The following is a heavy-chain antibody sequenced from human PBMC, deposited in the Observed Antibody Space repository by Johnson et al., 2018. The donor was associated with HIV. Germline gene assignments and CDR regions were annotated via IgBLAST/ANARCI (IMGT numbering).Heavy chain of an antibody. CDR2: IGRAGDT. V-gene: IGHV3-13*01. J-gene: IGHJ3*02. D-gene: IGHD6-13*01. Sequence: VQLVESGGGLVQPGGSLRLSCAASGLTLSSNDMYWVRQVTGKGLEWVSAIGRAGDTYYQDSVKGRFTISRDNSKNTLYLQMNSLRAEDTAVYYCARDSSSWFTDAFDIWGQGTMVTVSS. CDR3: ARDSSSWFTDAFDI. CDR1: GLTLSSND.